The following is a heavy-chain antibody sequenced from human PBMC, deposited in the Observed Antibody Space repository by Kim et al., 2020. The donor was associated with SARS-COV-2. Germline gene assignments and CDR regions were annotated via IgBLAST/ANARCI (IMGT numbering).Heavy chain of an antibody. J-gene: IGHJ4*02. CDR2: ISYDGSNK. D-gene: IGHD6-19*01. V-gene: IGHV3-30-3*01. CDR1: GFTFSSYA. Sequence: GGSLRLSCAASGFTFSSYAMHWVRQAPGKGLEWVAVISYDGSNKYYADSVKGRFTISRDNSKNTLYLQMNSLRAEDTAVYYCARDLVGYSSFLWGQGTLVTVSS. CDR3: ARDLVGYSSFL.